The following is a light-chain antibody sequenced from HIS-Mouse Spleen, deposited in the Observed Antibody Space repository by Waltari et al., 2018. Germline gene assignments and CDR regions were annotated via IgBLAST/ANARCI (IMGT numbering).Light chain of an antibody. CDR2: EDS. V-gene: IGLV3-10*01. Sequence: SYELTQPPSVSVSPGQTARITCSGDALPKKYAYWYQQKSGQAPVLVIYEDSKRPSGIPEIFSGSSSGTMATLTISGAQVADEADYYCYSTDSSGNHRVFGGGTKLTVL. CDR1: ALPKKY. J-gene: IGLJ2*01. CDR3: YSTDSSGNHRV.